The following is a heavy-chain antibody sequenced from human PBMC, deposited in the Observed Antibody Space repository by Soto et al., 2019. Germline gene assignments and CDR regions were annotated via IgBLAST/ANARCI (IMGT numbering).Heavy chain of an antibody. CDR1: GGSFSGYY. CDR2: INHSGST. Sequence: SETLSLTCAVYGGSFSGYYWSWIRQPPGKGLEWIGEINHSGSTNYNPSLKSRVTISVDTSKNQFSLKLSSVTAADTAVYYCARGRLTWFGEFLAFGWFDPWGQGTLVTVSS. V-gene: IGHV4-34*01. CDR3: ARGRLTWFGEFLAFGWFDP. D-gene: IGHD3-10*01. J-gene: IGHJ5*02.